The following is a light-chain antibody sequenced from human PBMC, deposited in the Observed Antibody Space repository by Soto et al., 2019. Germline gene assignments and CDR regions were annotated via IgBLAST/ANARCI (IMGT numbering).Light chain of an antibody. J-gene: IGLJ2*01. Sequence: QSVLTQPPSASGTPGQRVTISWSGSSSNIGSNTVNWYQQLPGTAPKLLIYSNNQRPSGVPDRFSVSKSGTSASLAISGLQSEDEADYYCAAWDDSLNVHVVFGGGTKVTVL. CDR2: SNN. CDR1: SSNIGSNT. CDR3: AAWDDSLNVHVV. V-gene: IGLV1-44*01.